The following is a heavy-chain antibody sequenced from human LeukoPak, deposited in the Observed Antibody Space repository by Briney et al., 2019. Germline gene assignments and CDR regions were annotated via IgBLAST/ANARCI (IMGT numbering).Heavy chain of an antibody. CDR1: GGTFSSDA. D-gene: IGHD5-18*01. Sequence: ASVKVSCKASGGTFSSDAISWVRQAPGQGLEWMGGIIPIFGTANYAQKFQGRVTITTDESTSTAYMELSSLRSEDTAVYYCARDRGYSYGYSLNDFDYWGQGTLVTVSS. V-gene: IGHV1-69*05. CDR3: ARDRGYSYGYSLNDFDY. J-gene: IGHJ4*02. CDR2: IIPIFGTA.